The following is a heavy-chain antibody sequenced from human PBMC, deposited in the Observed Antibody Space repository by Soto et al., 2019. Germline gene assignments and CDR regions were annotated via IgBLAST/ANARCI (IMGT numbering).Heavy chain of an antibody. CDR2: IYYSGST. Sequence: SETLSLTCTVSGGSISSYYWSWIRQPPGKGLEWIGYIYYSGSTNYNPSLKSRVTISVDTSKNQFSLKLSSVTAADTAVYYCGREDHSGYAQTPHGGQETLVTVS. D-gene: IGHD5-12*01. CDR3: GREDHSGYAQTPH. J-gene: IGHJ4*02. CDR1: GGSISSYY. V-gene: IGHV4-59*12.